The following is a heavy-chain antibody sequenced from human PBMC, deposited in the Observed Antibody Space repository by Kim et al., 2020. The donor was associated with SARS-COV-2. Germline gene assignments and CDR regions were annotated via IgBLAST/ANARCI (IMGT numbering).Heavy chain of an antibody. CDR1: GGSFSGYY. CDR3: ARGQKRGYSRGWFDP. D-gene: IGHD5-18*01. CDR2: INHSGST. V-gene: IGHV4-34*01. Sequence: SETLSLTCAVYGGSFSGYYWSWIRQPPGKGLEWIGEINHSGSTNYNPSLKSRVTISVDTSKNQFSLKLSSVTAADTAVYYCARGQKRGYSRGWFDPWGQGTLVTVSS. J-gene: IGHJ5*02.